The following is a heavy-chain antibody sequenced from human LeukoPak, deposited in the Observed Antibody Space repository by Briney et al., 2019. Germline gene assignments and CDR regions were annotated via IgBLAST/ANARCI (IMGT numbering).Heavy chain of an antibody. J-gene: IGHJ4*02. CDR2: ISGSADST. Sequence: PGGSLRLSCAASGFTFRNYAMTWVRQAPGKGLGWVSDISGSADSTNYADSVKGRFTISRDNSKNTLYLQMNSLRAEDTAIYYCTKITTGTVNYWGQGTLVTVSS. CDR1: GFTFRNYA. V-gene: IGHV3-23*01. D-gene: IGHD1-1*01. CDR3: TKITTGTVNY.